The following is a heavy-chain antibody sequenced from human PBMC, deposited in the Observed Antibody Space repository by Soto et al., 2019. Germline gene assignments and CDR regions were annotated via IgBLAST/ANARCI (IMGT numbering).Heavy chain of an antibody. D-gene: IGHD2-15*01. CDR3: ARGLYCSGGSCYYDAFDI. Sequence: QVQLQQWGAGLLKPSETLSLTCAVYGGSFSGYYWSWIRQPPGKGLEWLGEINPSGSTNYNPSLQSRVTISVDTSKNQFSLKLSSVTAADTAVYYCARGLYCSGGSCYYDAFDIWGQGTMVTVSS. CDR2: INPSGST. J-gene: IGHJ3*02. V-gene: IGHV4-34*01. CDR1: GGSFSGYY.